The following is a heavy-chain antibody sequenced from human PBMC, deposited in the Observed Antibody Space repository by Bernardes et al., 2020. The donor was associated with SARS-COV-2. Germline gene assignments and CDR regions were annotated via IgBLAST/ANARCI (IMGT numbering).Heavy chain of an antibody. J-gene: IGHJ4*02. CDR2: IWYDGSNK. Sequence: GGSLRLSCAASGFTFSSYGMHWVRQAPGKGLEWVAVIWYDGSNKYYADSVKGRFTISRDNSKNTLYLQMNSLRAEDTAVYYCARENPVGPYSSSWSGGGDFDYWGQGTLVTVSS. D-gene: IGHD6-13*01. CDR3: ARENPVGPYSSSWSGGGDFDY. V-gene: IGHV3-33*01. CDR1: GFTFSSYG.